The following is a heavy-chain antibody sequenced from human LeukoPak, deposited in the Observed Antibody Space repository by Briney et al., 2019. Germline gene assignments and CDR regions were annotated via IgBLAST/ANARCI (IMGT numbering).Heavy chain of an antibody. CDR3: ARHGSHDFWSGSSVDY. Sequence: KPSETLSLTCAVYGGSFSGYYWSWIRQPPEKGLEWIGEINHSGSTNYNPSLKSRVTISVDTSKNQFSLKLSSVTAADTAVYYCARHGSHDFWSGSSVDYWGQGTLVTVSS. J-gene: IGHJ4*02. D-gene: IGHD3-3*01. CDR1: GGSFSGYY. V-gene: IGHV4-34*01. CDR2: INHSGST.